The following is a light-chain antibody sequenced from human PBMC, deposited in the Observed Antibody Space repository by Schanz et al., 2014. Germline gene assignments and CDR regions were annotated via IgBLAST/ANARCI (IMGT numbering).Light chain of an antibody. Sequence: QSVLTQSPSVSGAPGQRVTISCTGSSSNIGAGYDVHWYQQLPGTAPKLLIYGNSNRPSGVPDRFSGSKSGTSPSLAITGLQAEDEADYYCQSYDSSLSVWVFGGGTKLTVL. CDR2: GNS. J-gene: IGLJ3*02. V-gene: IGLV1-40*01. CDR3: QSYDSSLSVWV. CDR1: SSNIGAGYD.